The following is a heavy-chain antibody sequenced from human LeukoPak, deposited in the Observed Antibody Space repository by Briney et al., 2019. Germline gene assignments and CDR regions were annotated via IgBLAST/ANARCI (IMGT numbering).Heavy chain of an antibody. CDR1: GYTFTSYG. CDR2: ISAYNGNT. V-gene: IGHV1-18*01. Sequence: GASVKVSCKASGYTFTSYGISWVRQAPGQGLEWLGWISAYNGNTNYAQKLQGRVTMTTDTSAGTAYMELRSLRSDDTAVYYCARQTYYYDQFDYWGQGTLVTVSS. D-gene: IGHD3-22*01. J-gene: IGHJ4*02. CDR3: ARQTYYYDQFDY.